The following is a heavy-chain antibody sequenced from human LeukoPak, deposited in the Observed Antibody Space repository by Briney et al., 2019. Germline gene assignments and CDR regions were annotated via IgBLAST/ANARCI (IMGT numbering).Heavy chain of an antibody. J-gene: IGHJ4*02. D-gene: IGHD6-6*01. CDR2: INPSGGST. Sequence: ASVKVSCKASGYTFTSYYMHWVRQAPGQGLEWMGIINPSGGSTSYAQKFQGRVTMTRDTSTGTVYMELSSLRSEDTAVYYCARDYLGYSSSSYFDYWGQGTLVTVSS. CDR3: ARDYLGYSSSSYFDY. V-gene: IGHV1-46*01. CDR1: GYTFTSYY.